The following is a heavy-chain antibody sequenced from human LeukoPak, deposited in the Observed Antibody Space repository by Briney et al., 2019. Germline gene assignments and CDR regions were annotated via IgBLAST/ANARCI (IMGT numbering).Heavy chain of an antibody. CDR1: GFTFETYW. CDR3: ARDEPTVTTGPPVGS. J-gene: IGHJ5*02. V-gene: IGHV3-74*01. Sequence: PGGSLRLSCAASGFTFETYWMHWVRQAPGKGLVWVSCISGDGSTTNYADSVKGRFTISRDNAKNTLYLQMNSPSAEDTAVYYCARDEPTVTTGPPVGSWGQGTLVTVSS. D-gene: IGHD4-17*01. CDR2: ISGDGSTT.